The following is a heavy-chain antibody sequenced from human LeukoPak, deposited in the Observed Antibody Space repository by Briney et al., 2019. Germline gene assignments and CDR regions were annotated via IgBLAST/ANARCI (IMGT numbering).Heavy chain of an antibody. V-gene: IGHV3-23*01. D-gene: IGHD6-13*01. CDR2: ISGSGGST. CDR1: RFTFSCYA. Sequence: GWSLRLSCAASRFTFSCYAMSWVRQAPGKGLEWVSAISGSGGSTYYADSVKGRFTISRDNSKNTLYLQMNSLRAEDTAVYYCAKMDASSWPDYYFDYWGQGTLVTVSS. J-gene: IGHJ4*02. CDR3: AKMDASSWPDYYFDY.